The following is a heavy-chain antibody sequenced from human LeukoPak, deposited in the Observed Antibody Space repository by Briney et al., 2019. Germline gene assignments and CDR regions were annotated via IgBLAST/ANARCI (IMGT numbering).Heavy chain of an antibody. J-gene: IGHJ4*02. CDR3: AKRGVYGGNSPFDY. V-gene: IGHV3-30*18. D-gene: IGHD4-23*01. Sequence: GGSLRLSCAASGFTFSSYGMHWVRQAPGKGLEWVAVISYDGSNKYYADSVKGRFTISRDNSKNTLYLQMNSLRAEDTAVYYCAKRGVYGGNSPFDYWGQGTLVTVSS. CDR2: ISYDGSNK. CDR1: GFTFSSYG.